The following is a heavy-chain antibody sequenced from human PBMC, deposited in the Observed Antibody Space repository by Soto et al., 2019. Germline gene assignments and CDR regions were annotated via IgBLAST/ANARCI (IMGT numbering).Heavy chain of an antibody. V-gene: IGHV4-61*01. Sequence: SEPLSLTCTVSVGSFNSYNFYWSWVLQPPGRGLEWIGYIYYTGSTNYNPSLKSRVTISIDTSRNQFSLKLSSVSAAETAVYYCAREFSNSPEAFDSWGQGSLVTVSS. CDR3: AREFSNSPEAFDS. CDR2: IYYTGST. D-gene: IGHD6-6*01. J-gene: IGHJ4*02. CDR1: VGSFNSYNFY.